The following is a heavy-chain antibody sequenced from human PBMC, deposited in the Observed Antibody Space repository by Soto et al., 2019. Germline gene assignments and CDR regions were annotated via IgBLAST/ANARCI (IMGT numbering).Heavy chain of an antibody. J-gene: IGHJ4*02. V-gene: IGHV4-59*01. CDR1: GGSISSYY. CDR2: IYYSGST. D-gene: IGHD5-18*01. Sequence: SETLSLTCTVSGGSISSYYWSWIRQPPGKGLEWIGYIYYSGSTYHNPSLKGRVTISVDTSKNQFSLRLSSVTAADTAVYYCARAPDIAMATVFDYWGQGTLVTVSS. CDR3: ARAPDIAMATVFDY.